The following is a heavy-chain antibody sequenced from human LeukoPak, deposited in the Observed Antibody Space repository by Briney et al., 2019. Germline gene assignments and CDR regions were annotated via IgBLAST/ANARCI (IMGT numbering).Heavy chain of an antibody. V-gene: IGHV3-23*01. D-gene: IGHD3-16*02. CDR3: ATSYDDYVWGSYRYKALDY. J-gene: IGHJ4*02. Sequence: GGSLRLSCAASGFTFSIYGMSWVRQAPGKGLEWVSAIRTGGDSTYYADSVKGRFTISRDNSKNTLYLQMNSLRAEDTAVYYCATSYDDYVWGSYRYKALDYWGQGTLVTVSS. CDR1: GFTFSIYG. CDR2: IRTGGDST.